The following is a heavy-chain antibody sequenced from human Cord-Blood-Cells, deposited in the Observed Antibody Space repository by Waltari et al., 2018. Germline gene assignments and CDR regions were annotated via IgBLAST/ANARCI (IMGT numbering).Heavy chain of an antibody. J-gene: IGHJ4*02. V-gene: IGHV3-53*01. CDR2: IYSGGST. D-gene: IGHD2-15*01. CDR3: ARDVGPPDCSGGSCYSDY. CDR1: GVTVSSNY. Sequence: EVQLVESGGGLIQPGGSLRLSCAASGVTVSSNYLSWVRQAPGKGLEWVSVIYSGGSTYYADSVKGRFTISRDNSKNTLYLQMNSLRAEDTAVYYCARDVGPPDCSGGSCYSDYWGQGTLVTVSS.